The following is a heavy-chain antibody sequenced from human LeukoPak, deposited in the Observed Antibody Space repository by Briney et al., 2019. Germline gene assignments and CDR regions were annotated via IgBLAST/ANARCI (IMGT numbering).Heavy chain of an antibody. CDR1: GDSVSSNSGA. J-gene: IGHJ3*01. V-gene: IGHV6-1*01. D-gene: IGHD3-10*01. CDR2: TYYRSYWYY. CDR3: VRDRGWALDV. Sequence: SQTLSLTCAISGDSVSSNSGAWNWIRQSPSRGLEWLGRTYYRSYWYYDYAVAVRSRVIINPDISKNQFSLQLISVIPDDTAVYFCVRDRGWALDVWGQGTMVTVSS.